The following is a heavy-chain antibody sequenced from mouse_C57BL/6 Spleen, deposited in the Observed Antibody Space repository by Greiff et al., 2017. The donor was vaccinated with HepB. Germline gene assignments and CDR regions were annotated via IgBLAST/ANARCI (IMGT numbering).Heavy chain of an antibody. J-gene: IGHJ2*01. CDR3: ERPLLYYGSIYGD. CDR1: GFTFSDYG. V-gene: IGHV5-17*01. D-gene: IGHD1-1*01. CDR2: ISSGSSTI. Sequence: EVQLQESGGGLVKPGGSLKLSCAASGFTFSDYGMHWVRQAPEKGLEWVAYISSGSSTIYYADTVKGRFTISRDNAKNTLFLQMTSLRSEDTAMYYCERPLLYYGSIYGDWGQGTTLTVSS.